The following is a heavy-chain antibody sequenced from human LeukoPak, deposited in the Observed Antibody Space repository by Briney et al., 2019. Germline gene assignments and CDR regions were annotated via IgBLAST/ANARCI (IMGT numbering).Heavy chain of an antibody. Sequence: PGGSLRLSCAASGFTVSSNYMSWVRQAPGKGLEWVSVIYSGGSTYYADSVKGRFTISRDNSKNTLYLQMNSLRAEDTAVYYCARGIWEYQLLSNWFDPWGQGTLVTVSS. D-gene: IGHD2-2*01. CDR1: GFTVSSNY. J-gene: IGHJ5*02. CDR3: ARGIWEYQLLSNWFDP. V-gene: IGHV3-53*01. CDR2: IYSGGST.